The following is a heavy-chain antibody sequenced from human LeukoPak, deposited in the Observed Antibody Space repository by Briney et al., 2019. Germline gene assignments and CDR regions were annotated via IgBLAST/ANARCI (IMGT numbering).Heavy chain of an antibody. J-gene: IGHJ4*02. CDR3: ANMGGYCSSTSCLSLDY. D-gene: IGHD2-2*01. Sequence: GGSLRLSCAASGFTFATYAMTWVRQAPGKGLDWEAFIRLDGSNKYYADSVKGRFTISRDNSKNTLYLQMNSLRAEDTAVYYCANMGGYCSSTSCLSLDYWGQGTLVTVSS. CDR2: IRLDGSNK. V-gene: IGHV3-30*02. CDR1: GFTFATYA.